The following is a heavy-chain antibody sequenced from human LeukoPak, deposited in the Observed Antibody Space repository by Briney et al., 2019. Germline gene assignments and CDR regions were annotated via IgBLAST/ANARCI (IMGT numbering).Heavy chain of an antibody. CDR3: VTADYGDY. Sequence: ASVKVSCKASGYSFISYAMHWVRQAPGQRLEWMGWINAGNGNTKYLQKFQGRVTFTRDTSASTAYMELSSLRSEDTAVYYCVTADYGDYWGQGTLVTVSS. CDR2: INAGNGNT. J-gene: IGHJ4*02. V-gene: IGHV1-3*01. CDR1: GYSFISYA.